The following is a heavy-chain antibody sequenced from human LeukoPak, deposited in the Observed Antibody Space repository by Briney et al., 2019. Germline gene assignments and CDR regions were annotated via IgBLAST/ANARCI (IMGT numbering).Heavy chain of an antibody. CDR1: GFTFSSYA. D-gene: IGHD4-17*01. CDR3: AREALRVGYGDYFDY. CDR2: ISYDGSNK. Sequence: GGSLRLSCAASGFTFSSYAMHWVRQAPGKGLEWVAVISYDGSNKYYADSVKGRFTISRDNSKNTLYLQMNSLRAEDTAVYFCAREALRVGYGDYFDYWGQGTLVTVSS. V-gene: IGHV3-30*04. J-gene: IGHJ4*02.